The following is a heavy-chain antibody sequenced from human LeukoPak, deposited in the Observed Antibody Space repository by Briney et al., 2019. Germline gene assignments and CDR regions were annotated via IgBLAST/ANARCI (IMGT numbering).Heavy chain of an antibody. D-gene: IGHD6-13*01. J-gene: IGHJ4*02. Sequence: GESLKISCKGSGYSFTSYWIGWVRHVPGKGLEWMGRIDPSDSYTNYSPSFQGHVTISADKSFSTAYLQWTSLKASDTAMYYCARHAKAYGSSCDYWGQGTLVTVSS. V-gene: IGHV5-10-1*01. CDR3: ARHAKAYGSSCDY. CDR1: GYSFTSYW. CDR2: IDPSDSYT.